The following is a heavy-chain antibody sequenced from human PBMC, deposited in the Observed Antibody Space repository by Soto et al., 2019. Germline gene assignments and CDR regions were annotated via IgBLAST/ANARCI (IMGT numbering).Heavy chain of an antibody. CDR3: ARDVDFWTGSYCMDG. V-gene: IGHV1-2*02. D-gene: IGHD3-3*01. CDR2: INPNSGGT. J-gene: IGHJ6*02. CDR1: GYTFTGYY. Sequence: GASVKVSCKASGYTFTGYYMHWVRQAPGQGLEWMGWINPNSGGTNYAQKFQGRVTMTRDTSISTAYMELSRLRSDDTAVYYCARDVDFWTGSYCMDGEGQGTTVTVAS.